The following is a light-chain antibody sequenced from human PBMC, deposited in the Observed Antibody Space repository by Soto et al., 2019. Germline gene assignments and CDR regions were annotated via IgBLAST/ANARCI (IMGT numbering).Light chain of an antibody. J-gene: IGKJ2*02. CDR3: QQSFSFPGT. CDR1: QTITRY. CDR2: AAS. Sequence: DIQMTQSPSSLSASVGDRVTITCRANQTITRYLNWYQQKPGTAPKLLIYAASSLQEGVPSRFRGSGSGTDFTLTISNLQPEDFAAYACQQSFSFPGTFGQGTKLEIK. V-gene: IGKV1-39*01.